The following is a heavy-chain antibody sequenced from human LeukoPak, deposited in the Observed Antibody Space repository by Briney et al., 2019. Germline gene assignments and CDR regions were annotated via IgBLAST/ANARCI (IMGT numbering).Heavy chain of an antibody. J-gene: IGHJ6*03. D-gene: IGHD3-16*01. CDR3: AREPRGGYYMDV. CDR1: GYTFTGYY. CDR2: INPNSGDT. V-gene: IGHV1-2*02. Sequence: GASVKVFCKASGYTFTGYYMHWVRQAPGQGLEWMGWINPNSGDTNYAQKFQGRVTMTRDTSISTAYMELSRLRSDDTAVYYCAREPRGGYYMDVWGKGTTVTVSS.